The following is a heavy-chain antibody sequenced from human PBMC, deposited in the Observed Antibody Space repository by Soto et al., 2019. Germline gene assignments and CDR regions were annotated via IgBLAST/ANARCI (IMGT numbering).Heavy chain of an antibody. CDR2: IYTSGST. V-gene: IGHV4-4*07. D-gene: IGHD3-3*01. CDR3: ARHGGITIFGVSLNWFDP. Sequence: SETLSLTCTVSGGSISSYYWSWIRQPAGKGLEWIGRIYTSGSTNYNPSLKSRVTMSVDTSKNQFSLKLSSVTAADTAVYYCARHGGITIFGVSLNWFDPWGQGTLVTVSS. CDR1: GGSISSYY. J-gene: IGHJ5*02.